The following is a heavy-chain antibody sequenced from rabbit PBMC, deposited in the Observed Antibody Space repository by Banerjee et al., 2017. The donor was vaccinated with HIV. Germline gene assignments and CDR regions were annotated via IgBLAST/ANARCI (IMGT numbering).Heavy chain of an antibody. J-gene: IGHJ4*01. V-gene: IGHV1S40*01. CDR1: GFSFSSTYW. CDR3: ASSLGYGYACFGL. CDR2: IDASSGDT. D-gene: IGHD6-1*01. Sequence: QSLEESGGDLVKPGASLTLTCTASGFSFSSTYWICWVRQAPGKGLELIACIDASSGDTYYANWAKGRFTISKTSSTTVTLQMTSLTAADTATYFCASSLGYGYACFGLWGPGTLVTVS.